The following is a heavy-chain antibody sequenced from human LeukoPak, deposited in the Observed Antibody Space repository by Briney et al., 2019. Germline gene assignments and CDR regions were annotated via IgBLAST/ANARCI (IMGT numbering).Heavy chain of an antibody. V-gene: IGHV1-2*02. CDR3: ARVDSSGYYYYYYMDV. CDR1: GYTFTGYY. Sequence: ASVKVSCKASGYTFTGYYMHWVRQAPGQGLEWMGWINPNSGGTNYAQKFQGRATMTRDTSISTAYMELSRLRSDDTAVYYCARVDSSGYYYYYYMDVWGKGTTVTVSS. CDR2: INPNSGGT. D-gene: IGHD3-3*01. J-gene: IGHJ6*03.